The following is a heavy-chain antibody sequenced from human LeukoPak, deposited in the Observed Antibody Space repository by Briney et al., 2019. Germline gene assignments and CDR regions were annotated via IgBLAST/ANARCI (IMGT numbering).Heavy chain of an antibody. Sequence: PSETLSLTCTVSGGSISSGSYYWHWIRQPAGKGLEWLGRIYTSGSTNYNPSLKSRVTISVDTSKNQFSLKLSSVTAADTAVYYCARHLAEGSYYYGMDVWGQGTTVTVSS. CDR1: GGSISSGSYY. V-gene: IGHV4-61*02. J-gene: IGHJ6*02. CDR3: ARHLAEGSYYYGMDV. D-gene: IGHD3-10*01. CDR2: IYTSGST.